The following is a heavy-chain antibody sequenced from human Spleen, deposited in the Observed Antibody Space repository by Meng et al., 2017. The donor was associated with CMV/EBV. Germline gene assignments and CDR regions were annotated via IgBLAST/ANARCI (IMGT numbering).Heavy chain of an antibody. CDR3: ARGLRVYCSSTSCLYGMDV. J-gene: IGHJ6*02. V-gene: IGHV4-34*01. Sequence: SETLSLTCAVYGGSFSGYYWSWIRQPPGKGLEWIGEINHSGSTSYNPSLKSRVTISVDTSKNQFSLKLSSVTAADTAVYYCARGLRVYCSSTSCLYGMDVWGQGTTVTVSS. CDR1: GGSFSGYY. D-gene: IGHD2-2*01. CDR2: INHSGST.